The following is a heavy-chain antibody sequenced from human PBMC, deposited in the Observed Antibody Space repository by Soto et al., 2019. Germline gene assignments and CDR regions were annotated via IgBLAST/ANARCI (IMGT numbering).Heavy chain of an antibody. CDR1: GGSISSGDYY. D-gene: IGHD5-12*01. CDR2: IYYSGST. J-gene: IGHJ4*02. Sequence: PSETLSLTCTVSGGSISSGDYYWSWIRQPPGKGLEWIGYIYYSGSTYYNPSLKSRVTISVDTSKNQFSLKLSSVTDADTAVYYCARVKRGYSGYDELWGQGTLVTVS. V-gene: IGHV4-30-4*01. CDR3: ARVKRGYSGYDEL.